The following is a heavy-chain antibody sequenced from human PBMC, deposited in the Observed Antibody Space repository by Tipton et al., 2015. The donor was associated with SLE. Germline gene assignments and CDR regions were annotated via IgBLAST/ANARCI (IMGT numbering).Heavy chain of an antibody. CDR3: ARFYCGGDCYPLDD. J-gene: IGHJ4*02. CDR2: IYTSGST. D-gene: IGHD2-21*01. Sequence: LRLSCTVSGVSFSSPSYFWSWTRQPAGKGLEWIGHIYTSGSTDSNPSLKSRVTISVDTSKKQFSLRLGFMTAADTAVYYCARFYCGGDCYPLDDWGQGILVIVSS. CDR1: GVSFSSPSYF. V-gene: IGHV4-61*09.